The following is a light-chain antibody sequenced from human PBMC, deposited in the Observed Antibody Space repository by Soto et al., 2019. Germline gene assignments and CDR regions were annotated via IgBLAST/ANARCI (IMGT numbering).Light chain of an antibody. CDR2: DAS. CDR3: QQSFT. Sequence: ELVLTQSPATLSLSPGEGATLPCRASQSVSSYLALYQQKPGQAPRLLIYDASNRATGIPARFSGSGSGTDFTLTISSLEPEDFAVYYCQQSFTFGPGTKLDI. V-gene: IGKV3-11*01. CDR1: QSVSSY. J-gene: IGKJ3*01.